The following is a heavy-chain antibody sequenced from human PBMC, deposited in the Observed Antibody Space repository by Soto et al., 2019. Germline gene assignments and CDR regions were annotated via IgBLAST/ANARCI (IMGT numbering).Heavy chain of an antibody. V-gene: IGHV3-21*04. J-gene: IGHJ6*02. D-gene: IGHD3-22*01. CDR3: ATLRVVVINPGGAEDV. Sequence: PGGSLRLSCAVSGFIFSRYSMNWVRQAPGKGLEWVSSIGTSGSYIYDTDSVKGRFTISRDNTKDSLYLQMNSLRAEDTAVYYCATLRVVVINPGGAEDVWGQGTTVTVSS. CDR1: GFIFSRYS. CDR2: IGTSGSYI.